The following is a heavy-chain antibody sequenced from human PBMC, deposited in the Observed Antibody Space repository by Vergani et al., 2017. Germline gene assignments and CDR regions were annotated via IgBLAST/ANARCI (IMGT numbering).Heavy chain of an antibody. CDR3: ARDERGPMDV. J-gene: IGHJ6*03. CDR1: GFTFSSYG. CDR2: IWYDGSNK. D-gene: IGHD1-1*01. V-gene: IGHV3-33*01. Sequence: QVQLVESGGGVVQPGGSLRLSCAASGFTFSSYGMHWVRQAPGKGREWVAVIWYDGSNKYYADSVKGRFTISRDNSKNTLYLQMNSLGADDTAVYYCARDERGPMDVWGKGTTVTVSS.